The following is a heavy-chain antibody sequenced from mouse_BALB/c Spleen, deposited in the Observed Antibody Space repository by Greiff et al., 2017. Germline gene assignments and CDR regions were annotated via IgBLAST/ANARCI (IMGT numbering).Heavy chain of an antibody. CDR1: GFTFSDFY. CDR2: SRNKANDYTT. Sequence: EVNVVESGGGLVQPGGSLRLSCATSGFTFSDFYMEWVRQPPGKRLEWIAASRNKANDYTTEYSASVKGRFIVSRDTSQSILYLQMNALRAEDTAIYYCARDASPYGNYEGYAMDYWGQGTSVTVSS. D-gene: IGHD2-1*01. V-gene: IGHV7-1*02. J-gene: IGHJ4*01. CDR3: ARDASPYGNYEGYAMDY.